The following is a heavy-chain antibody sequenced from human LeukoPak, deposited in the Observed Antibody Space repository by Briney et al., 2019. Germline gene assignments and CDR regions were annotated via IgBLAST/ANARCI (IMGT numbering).Heavy chain of an antibody. D-gene: IGHD2-15*01. V-gene: IGHV3-48*03. CDR2: ISSSGSTI. J-gene: IGHJ6*02. CDR3: ARDCSGGSCYYYYYGMDV. CDR1: GFTFSSYE. Sequence: GGSLRFSCAASGFTFSSYEMNWVRQAPGKGLEWVSYISSSGSTIYYADSVKGRFTISRDNAKNSLYLQMNSLRAEDTAVYYCARDCSGGSCYYYYYGMDVWGQGTTVTVSS.